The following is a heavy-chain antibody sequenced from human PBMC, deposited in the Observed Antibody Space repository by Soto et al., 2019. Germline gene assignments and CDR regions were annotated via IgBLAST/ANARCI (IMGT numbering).Heavy chain of an antibody. CDR3: ARGYCSSTSCYPLDAFDI. V-gene: IGHV3-23*01. CDR2: ISGSGGST. D-gene: IGHD2-2*01. J-gene: IGHJ3*02. CDR1: GFTFSSYA. Sequence: GGSLRLSCAASGFTFSSYAMSWVRQAPGEGLEWVSAISGSGGSTYYADSVKGRFTISRDNSKNTLYLQMNSLRAEDTAVYYCARGYCSSTSCYPLDAFDIWGQGTMVTVSS.